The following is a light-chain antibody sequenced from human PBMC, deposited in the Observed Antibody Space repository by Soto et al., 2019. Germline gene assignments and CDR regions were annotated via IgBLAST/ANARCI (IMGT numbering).Light chain of an antibody. Sequence: QSVLAQPASVSGSPGQSITISCTGTSSDVGGYDFVSWYQHHPGKAPRLMIYDVSHRPSGVSDRFSASKSGNTASLTISGLLAEDEADYYCSSYTSISTYVFGTGTKVTV. CDR2: DVS. CDR1: SSDVGGYDF. J-gene: IGLJ1*01. CDR3: SSYTSISTYV. V-gene: IGLV2-14*03.